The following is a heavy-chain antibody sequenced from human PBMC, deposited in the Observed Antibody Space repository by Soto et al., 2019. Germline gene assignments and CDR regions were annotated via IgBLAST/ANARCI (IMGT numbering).Heavy chain of an antibody. Sequence: PXASLQLPCAAAGFTPTSCRMSWVRQVPGRGLVWVSRIDHAGIGTSYADSVKGRFTISRDNSKNMVYLEMNSLRVEDTAAYYCGSVFEYWGHGTLVIVSS. CDR1: GFTPTSCR. CDR2: IDHAGIGT. CDR3: GSVFEY. V-gene: IGHV3-74*01. J-gene: IGHJ4*01.